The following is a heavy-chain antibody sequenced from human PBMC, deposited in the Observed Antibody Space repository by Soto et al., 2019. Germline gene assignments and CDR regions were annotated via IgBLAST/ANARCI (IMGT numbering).Heavy chain of an antibody. CDR2: IYWDDDK. J-gene: IGHJ4*02. V-gene: IGHV2-5*02. CDR3: TLSTIVCTIRRFDS. D-gene: IGHD5-12*01. CDR1: GFSLSTSGVG. Sequence: QITLKESGPTLVKPTQTLTLTCTLSGFSLSTSGVGVGWIRQPPGKALEWLALIYWDDDKRYSPSLKSRVTNTKDTSKNQVALTMTNMDPVDTATYYCTLSTIVCTIRRFDSWGQGTLVTVSS.